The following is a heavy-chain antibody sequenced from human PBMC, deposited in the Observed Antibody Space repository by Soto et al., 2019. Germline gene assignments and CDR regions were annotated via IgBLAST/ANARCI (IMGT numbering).Heavy chain of an antibody. CDR1: GYSFTTYW. CDR2: IYPRDSDT. V-gene: IGHV5-51*01. Sequence: PGESLKISCKGSGYSFTTYWIGWVRQMPGKGLEWMGIIYPRDSDTRYSPSFQGQVTISADKSISTAYLQWSSLKASDTAMYYCASPLNYDVWSGYVFYYRAQRTPVTVS. J-gene: IGHJ4*01. CDR3: ASPLNYDVWSGYVFYY. D-gene: IGHD3-3*01.